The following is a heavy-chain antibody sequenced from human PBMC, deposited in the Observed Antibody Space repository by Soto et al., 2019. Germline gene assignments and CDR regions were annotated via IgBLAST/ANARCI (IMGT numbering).Heavy chain of an antibody. CDR1: GFTFVDYA. D-gene: IGHD1-26*01. V-gene: IGHV3-23*01. CDR2: ISSGGGSK. J-gene: IGHJ5*02. Sequence: GGSLRLSCAASGFTFVDYAMGWVRQAPGKGLEWVSVISSGGGSKHYADSVKGRFTLSRDNPGNTLSLQMNSLGVEDTAIYYCVKDWQYTVHRYSGSPLQVRPPPFIDAWGLGTLVTVSS. CDR3: VKDWQYTVHRYSGSPLQVRPPPFIDA.